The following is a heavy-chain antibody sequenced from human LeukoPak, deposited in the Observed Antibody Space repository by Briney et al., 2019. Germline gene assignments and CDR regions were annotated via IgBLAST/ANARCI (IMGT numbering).Heavy chain of an antibody. CDR1: GGSISSYY. D-gene: IGHD5-24*01. CDR3: ARQDQEMATIKGGINYYMDV. Sequence: SETLSPTCTVSGGSISSYYWSWIRQPPGKGLEWIGYIYTSGSTNYNPSLKSRVTISVDTSKNQFSLKLSSVTAADTAVYYCARQDQEMATIKGGINYYMDVWGKGTTVTVSS. CDR2: IYTSGST. V-gene: IGHV4-4*09. J-gene: IGHJ6*03.